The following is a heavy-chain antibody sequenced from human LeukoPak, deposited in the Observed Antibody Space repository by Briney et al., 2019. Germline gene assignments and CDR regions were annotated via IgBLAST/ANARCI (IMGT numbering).Heavy chain of an antibody. D-gene: IGHD2-8*01. CDR2: IYIGGST. CDR3: ARAGGGYCTTTCYASDY. Sequence: GGSLRLSCAASGFTVSSNYMSWVRQAPGKGLEWVSVIYIGGSTYYADSVKGRFTISRDNSKNTLYLQMNSLRAEDTAVYYCARAGGGYCTTTCYASDYWGQGTLVTVSS. CDR1: GFTVSSNY. V-gene: IGHV3-53*01. J-gene: IGHJ4*02.